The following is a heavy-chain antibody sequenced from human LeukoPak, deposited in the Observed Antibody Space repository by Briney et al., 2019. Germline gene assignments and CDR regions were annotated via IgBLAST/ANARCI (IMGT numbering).Heavy chain of an antibody. CDR1: GYTFTSYG. Sequence: ASVKVSCKASGYTFTSYGISWVRQAPGQGLEWMGWISAYNGNTNYAQKLQGRVTITADESTSTAYMELSSLRSEDTAVYYCARAKADFWSGFHYYYYYMDVWGKGTTVTVSS. D-gene: IGHD3-3*01. V-gene: IGHV1-18*01. CDR2: ISAYNGNT. CDR3: ARAKADFWSGFHYYYYYMDV. J-gene: IGHJ6*03.